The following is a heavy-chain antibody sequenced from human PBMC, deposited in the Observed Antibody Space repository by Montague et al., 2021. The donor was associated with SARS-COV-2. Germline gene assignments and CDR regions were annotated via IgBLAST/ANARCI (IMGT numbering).Heavy chain of an antibody. Sequence: TLSLTCTVSGGSISSGGYYWSWIRQHPGKGLDWIGYIYYSWSTYYNPSLKSRVTISVDTSKNQFSLKLISVTAADTALYYCARASGKKTIFGVVISYFDYWGQGTLVTVSS. V-gene: IGHV4-31*03. D-gene: IGHD3-3*01. J-gene: IGHJ4*02. CDR3: ARASGKKTIFGVVISYFDY. CDR1: GGSISSGGYY. CDR2: IYYSWST.